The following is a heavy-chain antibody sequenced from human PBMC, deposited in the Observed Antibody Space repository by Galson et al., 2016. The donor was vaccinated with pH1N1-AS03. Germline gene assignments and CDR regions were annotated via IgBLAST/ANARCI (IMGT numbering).Heavy chain of an antibody. D-gene: IGHD3-22*01. J-gene: IGHJ4*02. CDR2: ISSSSRFI. Sequence: LRLSCAASGFTFSTYTMNWVRQAPGKGLEWVAYISSSSRFIYYADAVQGRFTISKDSPKNSVYLHMNGLRADDTAVYYCARDGGYSSGWIDFWGQATLVSVSS. CDR1: GFTFSTYT. V-gene: IGHV3-21*01. CDR3: ARDGGYSSGWIDF.